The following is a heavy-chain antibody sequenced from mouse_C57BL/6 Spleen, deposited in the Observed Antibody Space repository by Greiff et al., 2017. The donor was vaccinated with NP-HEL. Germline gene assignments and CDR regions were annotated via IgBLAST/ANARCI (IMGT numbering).Heavy chain of an antibody. CDR1: GYTFTSYW. V-gene: IGHV1-69*01. D-gene: IGHD1-1*01. J-gene: IGHJ2*01. CDR2: IDPSDSYT. CDR3: ARSPDYYGSSYGNY. Sequence: QVQLQQPGAELVMPGASVKLSCKASGYTFTSYWMHWVKQRPGQGLDWIGEIDPSDSYTNYNQKFKGKSTLTVDKSSSTAYMQLSSLTSEDSAVYYCARSPDYYGSSYGNYWGQGTTLTVSS.